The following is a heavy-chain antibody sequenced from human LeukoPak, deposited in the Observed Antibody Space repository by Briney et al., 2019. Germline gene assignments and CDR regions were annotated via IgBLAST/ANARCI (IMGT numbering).Heavy chain of an antibody. CDR3: ARAYYGSGSYQDTYYYYYMDV. D-gene: IGHD3-10*01. V-gene: IGHV4-39*07. CDR2: INYSGST. CDR1: GGSISSNSHY. J-gene: IGHJ6*03. Sequence: PSETLSLTCSVSGGSISSNSHYWGWIRQPPGKGLEWIGSINYSGSTYYNPSLKSRVTISVDTSKNQFSLKLSSVTAADTAVYYCARAYYGSGSYQDTYYYYYMDVWGKGTTVTVSS.